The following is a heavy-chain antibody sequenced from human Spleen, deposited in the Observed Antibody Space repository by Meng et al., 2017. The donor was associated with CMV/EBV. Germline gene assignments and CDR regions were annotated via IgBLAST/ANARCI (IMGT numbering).Heavy chain of an antibody. CDR3: ARVGRGTVAGYFDY. J-gene: IGHJ4*02. Sequence: QVQLVXXXXXXVQXGXXXRLSXXASGFTFSSYAMHWVRQAPGKGLEWVAVISYDGSNKYYADSVKGRFTISRDNSKNTLYLQMNSLRAEDTAVYYCARVGRGTVAGYFDYWGQGTLVTVSS. CDR2: ISYDGSNK. V-gene: IGHV3-30-3*01. CDR1: GFTFSSYA. D-gene: IGHD6-19*01.